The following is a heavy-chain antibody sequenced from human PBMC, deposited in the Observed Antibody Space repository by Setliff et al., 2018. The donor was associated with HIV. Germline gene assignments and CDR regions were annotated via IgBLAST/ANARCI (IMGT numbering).Heavy chain of an antibody. V-gene: IGHV1-69*06. J-gene: IGHJ4*02. CDR3: ARELGEYCSGGTCYHHYYFDY. CDR1: GGTFTFYG. Sequence: SVKVSCKASGGTFTFYGLNWVRQAPGQGLEWMGKIIPKSDATDYAQKFRGRVTITADKSSNTVYLELASLTSEDTAVYYCARELGEYCSGGTCYHHYYFDYWGPGTLVTVSS. D-gene: IGHD2-15*01. CDR2: IIPKSDAT.